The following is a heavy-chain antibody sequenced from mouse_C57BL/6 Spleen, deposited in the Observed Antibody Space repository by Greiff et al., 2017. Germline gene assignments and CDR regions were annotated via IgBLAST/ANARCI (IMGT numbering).Heavy chain of an antibody. CDR1: GYTFTDYY. J-gene: IGHJ4*01. D-gene: IGHD2-4*01. V-gene: IGHV1-26*01. CDR3: ARYDYFYAMDY. CDR2: INPNKGGT. Sequence: ISCKASGYTFTDYYMNWVKQSHGKSLEWIGDINPNKGGTSYNQKFKGKATLTVDKSSSTAYMELRSLTSEDSAVYYCARYDYFYAMDYWGQGTSVTVSS.